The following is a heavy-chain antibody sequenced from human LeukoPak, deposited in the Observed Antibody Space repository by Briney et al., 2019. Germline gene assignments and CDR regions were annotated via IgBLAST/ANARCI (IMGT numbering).Heavy chain of an antibody. D-gene: IGHD5-24*01. V-gene: IGHV3-20*04. J-gene: IGHJ4*02. CDR3: ARVGGQEMATMEFDY. CDR2: INWNGGST. Sequence: PGGSLRLSCAASGFTVSSNYMSWVRQAPGKGLEWVSGINWNGGSTGYADSVKGRFTISRDNAKNSLYLQMNSLRAEDTALYYCARVGGQEMATMEFDYWGQGTLVTVSS. CDR1: GFTVSSNY.